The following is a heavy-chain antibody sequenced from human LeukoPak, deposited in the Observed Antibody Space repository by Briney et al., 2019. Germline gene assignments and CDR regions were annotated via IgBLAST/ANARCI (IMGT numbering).Heavy chain of an antibody. CDR1: GYTFTSYG. CDR2: ISAYNGNT. D-gene: IGHD3-10*01. CDR3: ARVGGPLWLGEPLPQDY. J-gene: IGHJ4*02. V-gene: IGHV1-18*01. Sequence: GASVKVSCKASGYTFTSYGISWVRQAPGQGLEWMGWISAYNGNTNYAQKLQGRVTMTTDTSTSTAYMELRSLRSDDTAVYYCARVGGPLWLGEPLPQDYWGQGTLVTVSS.